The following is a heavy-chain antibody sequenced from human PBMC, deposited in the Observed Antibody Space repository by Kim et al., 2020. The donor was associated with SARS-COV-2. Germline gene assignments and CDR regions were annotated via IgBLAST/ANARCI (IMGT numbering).Heavy chain of an antibody. CDR2: INPNSGGT. Sequence: ASVKVSCKASGYTFTGYYMHWVRQAPGQGLEWMGWINPNSGGTNYAQKFQGRVTMTRDTSISTAMELSRLRSDDTAVYYCARDSGTYYGFWSGYRGYGMDVWGQGTTVTVSS. J-gene: IGHJ6*02. V-gene: IGHV1-2*02. CDR3: ARDSGTYYGFWSGYRGYGMDV. D-gene: IGHD3-3*01. CDR1: GYTFTGYY.